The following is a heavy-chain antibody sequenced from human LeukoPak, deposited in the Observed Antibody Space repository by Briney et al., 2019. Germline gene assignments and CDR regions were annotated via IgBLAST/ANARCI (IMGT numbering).Heavy chain of an antibody. CDR1: GYTFTGYY. D-gene: IGHD3-22*01. J-gene: IGHJ4*02. Sequence: GASVKVSCKASGYTFTGYYMHWVRQAPGQGLEWMGWINPNSGGTNYAQKFQGRVTMTGDTSISTAYMELSRLRSDDTAVYYCARSTTPRYYYDSSGYYDGFDYWGQGTLVTVSS. V-gene: IGHV1-2*02. CDR3: ARSTTPRYYYDSSGYYDGFDY. CDR2: INPNSGGT.